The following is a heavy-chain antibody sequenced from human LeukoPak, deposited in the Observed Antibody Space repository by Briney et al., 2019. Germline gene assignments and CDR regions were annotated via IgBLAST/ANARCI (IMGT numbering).Heavy chain of an antibody. Sequence: SVKVSCKASGGTFSSYAISWVRQAPGQGLEWMGRIIPIFGTANYAQKFQGRVTITTDESTSTAYMELSRLRSDDTAVYYCARGYCSGGSCYSVENWFDPWGQGTLVTVSS. V-gene: IGHV1-69*05. J-gene: IGHJ5*02. D-gene: IGHD2-15*01. CDR2: IIPIFGTA. CDR3: ARGYCSGGSCYSVENWFDP. CDR1: GGTFSSYA.